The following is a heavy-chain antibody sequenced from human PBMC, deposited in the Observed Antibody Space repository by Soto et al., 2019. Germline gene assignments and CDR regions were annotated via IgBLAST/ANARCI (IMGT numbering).Heavy chain of an antibody. D-gene: IGHD3-3*01. J-gene: IGHJ6*02. CDR1: GGSINSGGYY. Sequence: KPSETLSLTCTVSGGSINSGGYYWSWIRQHPGKGLEWIGYIYYSGSTYYNPSLKSRVTISVDTSKTQFSLKLSSVTAADTAVYYCARDHFGVKGYYYYGMDVWGQGTTVTVSS. CDR2: IYYSGST. V-gene: IGHV4-31*03. CDR3: ARDHFGVKGYYYYGMDV.